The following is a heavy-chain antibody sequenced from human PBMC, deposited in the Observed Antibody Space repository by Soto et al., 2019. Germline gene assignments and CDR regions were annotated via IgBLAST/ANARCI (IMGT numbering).Heavy chain of an antibody. CDR3: AREAIVAGATTGMDV. Sequence: ASVKVSCKASGYTFTSYDINWVRQAPGRGLEWMGVINPGYPAGRSTTYAQKFQGRVTMTTDTSTSTVYMELSRLRSDDTAVYYCAREAIVAGATTGMDVWGQGTTVTVSS. D-gene: IGHD1-26*01. CDR2: INPGYPAGRST. CDR1: GYTFTSYD. V-gene: IGHV1-46*01. J-gene: IGHJ6*02.